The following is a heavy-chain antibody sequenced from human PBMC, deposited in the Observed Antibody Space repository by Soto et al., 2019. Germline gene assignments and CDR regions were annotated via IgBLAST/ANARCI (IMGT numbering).Heavy chain of an antibody. V-gene: IGHV5-51*01. D-gene: IGHD1-1*01. J-gene: IGHJ6*02. CDR1: GYSFTSYW. Sequence: PXESLKISWKGCGYSFTSYWIGWVRQMPGKGLEWMGIIYPGDSDTRYSPSFQGQVTISAVKSISTAYLQWSSLKASDTAMYYCARLSTWNGGPYGMDVWGQGHTVTVSS. CDR3: ARLSTWNGGPYGMDV. CDR2: IYPGDSDT.